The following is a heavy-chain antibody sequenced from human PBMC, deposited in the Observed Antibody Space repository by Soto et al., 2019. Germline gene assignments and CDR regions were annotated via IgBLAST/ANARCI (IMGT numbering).Heavy chain of an antibody. CDR1: GFTFSSYA. Sequence: GGSLRLSCAASGFTFSSYAMHWVRQAPGKGLEWVAVISYDGSNKYYADSVKGRFTISRDNSKNTLYLQMNSLRAEDTAVYYCARELLYDSSGYLNYYGMDVWGQGTTVTVSS. J-gene: IGHJ6*02. CDR3: ARELLYDSSGYLNYYGMDV. V-gene: IGHV3-30-3*01. D-gene: IGHD3-22*01. CDR2: ISYDGSNK.